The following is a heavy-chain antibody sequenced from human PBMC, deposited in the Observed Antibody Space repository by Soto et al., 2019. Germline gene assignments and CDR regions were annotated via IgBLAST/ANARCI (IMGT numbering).Heavy chain of an antibody. CDR1: GFTFSTYA. J-gene: IGHJ4*02. D-gene: IGHD3-16*02. V-gene: IGHV3-64*01. Sequence: EVQLVESGGGLVQPGGSLRLSCAASGFTFSTYAMHWVRQAPGKGLEYVSAISSNGGSTYYANSVKGRFTISRDNSKNTLYLQMGSLRAEDVAVYYCARGGWMGGIRNVDYWGQGTLVTVSS. CDR2: ISSNGGST. CDR3: ARGGWMGGIRNVDY.